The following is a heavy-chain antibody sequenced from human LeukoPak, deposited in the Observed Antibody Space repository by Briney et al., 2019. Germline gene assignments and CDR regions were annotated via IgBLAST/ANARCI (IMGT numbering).Heavy chain of an antibody. J-gene: IGHJ4*02. CDR2: IHNSGTT. Sequence: PSETLSLTCAVSGGPFSGYFWSWIRQPPGKGLEWIGEIHNSGTTNYNPSLNSRVTISEDTSKNQIYLNLRSVTAADTAVYYCARRYYYNLGSFPFDFWGQGTPVTVSS. D-gene: IGHD3-10*01. V-gene: IGHV4-34*01. CDR3: ARRYYYNLGSFPFDF. CDR1: GGPFSGYF.